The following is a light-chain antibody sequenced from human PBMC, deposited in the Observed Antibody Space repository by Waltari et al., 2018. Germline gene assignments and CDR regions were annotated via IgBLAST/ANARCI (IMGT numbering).Light chain of an antibody. CDR2: GDN. V-gene: IGLV3-19*01. J-gene: IGLJ2*01. CDR1: SLRRFF. Sequence: SSELTQDPAMSVAPGQTVTITCHGDSLRRFFASWYQQRPGQAPFLVVYGDNNRPSGSPDRCSGSTSGGTAFLTITGAQADDEAVYFCHSRDTTSTRVFGGGTRLTV. CDR3: HSRDTTSTRV.